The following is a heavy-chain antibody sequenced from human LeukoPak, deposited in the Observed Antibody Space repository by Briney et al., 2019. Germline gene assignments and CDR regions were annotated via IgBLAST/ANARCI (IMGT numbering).Heavy chain of an antibody. CDR2: IYYSGST. V-gene: IGHV4-59*01. CDR1: GDSISSYY. Sequence: SETLSLTCTVSGDSISSYYWSWIRQPPGKGLEWIGYIYYSGSTNYNPSLKSRVTISVDTTKNQFSLKLTSVTAADTAVYYCARPNMVRGVRAFDIWGQGTMVTVSS. CDR3: ARPNMVRGVRAFDI. D-gene: IGHD3-10*01. J-gene: IGHJ3*02.